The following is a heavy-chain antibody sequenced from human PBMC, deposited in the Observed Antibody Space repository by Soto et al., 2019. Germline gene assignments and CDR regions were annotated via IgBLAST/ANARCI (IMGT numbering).Heavy chain of an antibody. CDR1: GFTFSSFA. D-gene: IGHD5-12*01. Sequence: PGGSLRLSCAASGFTFSSFAMSWVRQAPGKGLEWVSTVDGSNSNKYYADSVKGRFTISRDNSKDTLYLQMNTLRAEDTALYYCAKSPDSGYHHLDYWGQGTLVTVSS. V-gene: IGHV3-23*01. CDR2: VDGSNSNK. J-gene: IGHJ4*02. CDR3: AKSPDSGYHHLDY.